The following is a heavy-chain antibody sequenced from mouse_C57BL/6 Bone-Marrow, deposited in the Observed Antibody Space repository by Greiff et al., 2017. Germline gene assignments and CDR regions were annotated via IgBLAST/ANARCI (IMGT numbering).Heavy chain of an antibody. J-gene: IGHJ3*01. Sequence: VQLQQPGTELVKPGASVKLSCKASGYTFTSYWMHWVKQRPGQGLEWIGNINPSNGGTNYNEKFKNKATLTVGKSSSTAYMQLRSLTSEDSAVYYGARRVYYDYDDGRLAGFAYWGQGTLVTVSA. D-gene: IGHD2-4*01. CDR3: ARRVYYDYDDGRLAGFAY. V-gene: IGHV1-53*01. CDR2: INPSNGGT. CDR1: GYTFTSYW.